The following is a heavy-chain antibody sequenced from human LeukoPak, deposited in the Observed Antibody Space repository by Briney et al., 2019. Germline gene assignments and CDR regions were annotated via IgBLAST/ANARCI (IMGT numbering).Heavy chain of an antibody. CDR1: GYTFTDYY. CDR2: VDPEDGET. D-gene: IGHD1-26*01. V-gene: IGHV1-69-2*01. Sequence: RASVKVSYKVSGYTFTDYYMHWVQQAPGEGLEWMGLVDPEDGETIYAEKFQGRVTITADTSTDTAYMELSSLRSEDTAVYYCATGPRADGSLDYWGQGTLVTVSS. CDR3: ATGPRADGSLDY. J-gene: IGHJ4*02.